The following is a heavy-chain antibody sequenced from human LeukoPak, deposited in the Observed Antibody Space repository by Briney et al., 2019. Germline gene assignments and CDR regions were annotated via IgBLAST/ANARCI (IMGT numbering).Heavy chain of an antibody. D-gene: IGHD2-2*01. J-gene: IGHJ6*02. V-gene: IGHV3-30*18. CDR3: AKVGLAYCSSTSCYYGMDV. CDR1: GFTFSSYG. Sequence: GGSPRLSCAASGFTFSSYGMHWVRQAPGKGPEWVAVISYDGSNKYYADSVKGRFTISRDNSKNTLYLQMNSLRAEDTAVYYCAKVGLAYCSSTSCYYGMDVWGQGTTVTVSS. CDR2: ISYDGSNK.